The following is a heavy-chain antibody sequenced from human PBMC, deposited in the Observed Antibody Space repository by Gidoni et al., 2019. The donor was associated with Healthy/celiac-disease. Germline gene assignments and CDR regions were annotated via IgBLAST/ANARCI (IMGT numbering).Heavy chain of an antibody. J-gene: IGHJ4*02. D-gene: IGHD4-4*01. CDR1: GFTFSRYA. CDR2: ISYDGSNK. V-gene: IGHV3-30*04. CDR3: AREATSNSQFEY. Sequence: GFTFSRYAMHWVRQAPGKGLEWGAVISYDGSNKDYADSVKGRFTISRDNSKNTLYLQMNSLRAEDTDMYYCAREATSNSQFEYWGQGTLVTVSS.